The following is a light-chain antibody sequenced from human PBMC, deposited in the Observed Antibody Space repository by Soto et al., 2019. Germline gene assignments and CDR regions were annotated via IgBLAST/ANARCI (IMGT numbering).Light chain of an antibody. J-gene: IGKJ3*01. CDR2: AAS. Sequence: DIQLTQSPSFLSASVGDRVTITCRASQGISSYLAWYQQKPGKAPKLLVDAASTLQSGVPSRFSGSGSGTEFTRPIRGLEPEDWASYYCQQLNSYAGSLGAGTKVD. CDR1: QGISSY. CDR3: QQLNSYAGS. V-gene: IGKV1-9*01.